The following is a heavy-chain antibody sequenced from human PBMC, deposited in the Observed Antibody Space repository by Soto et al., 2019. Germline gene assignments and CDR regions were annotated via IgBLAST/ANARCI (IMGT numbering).Heavy chain of an antibody. CDR2: INPNSGGT. Sequence: ASVNVSCKASGYTFTGYYMHWVRQAPGQGLEWMGWINPNSGGTNYAQKFQGWVTMTRDTSISTAYMELSRLRSDDTAVYYCARVGLRYFDWSGGYYGMDVWGQGTTVTVSS. CDR3: ARVGLRYFDWSGGYYGMDV. J-gene: IGHJ6*02. D-gene: IGHD3-9*01. V-gene: IGHV1-2*04. CDR1: GYTFTGYY.